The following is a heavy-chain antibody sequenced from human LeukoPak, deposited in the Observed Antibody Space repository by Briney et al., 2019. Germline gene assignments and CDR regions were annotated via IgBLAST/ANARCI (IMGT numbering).Heavy chain of an antibody. D-gene: IGHD2-21*02. CDR3: AIKKLAYCGGDCSHFDY. Sequence: ASVKVSFQVSGYTLTELPIHWVRQAPGKGLAWMGGFDPEDGETIYAQKFQGRVTMTEDTSTDTAYMELSSLRSEDTAVYYCAIKKLAYCGGDCSHFDYWGQGTLVTVSS. CDR2: FDPEDGET. V-gene: IGHV1-24*01. J-gene: IGHJ4*02. CDR1: GYTLTELP.